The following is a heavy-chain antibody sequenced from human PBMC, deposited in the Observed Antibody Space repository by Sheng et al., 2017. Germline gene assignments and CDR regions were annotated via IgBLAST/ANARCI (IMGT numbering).Heavy chain of an antibody. CDR3: ARVAVPGSNWFDP. J-gene: IGHJ5*02. Sequence: EVQLVESGGGLVQPGGSLRLSCAASGFAFSSFWMHWVRQAPGKGLVWVSRINSDGSSTSYADSVKGRFTIYRDNAKNTLYLQMNSLRDEDTAVYYCARVAVPGSNWFDPWGQGTLVTVSS. CDR1: GFAFSSFW. V-gene: IGHV3-74*01. CDR2: INSDGSST. D-gene: IGHD6-19*01.